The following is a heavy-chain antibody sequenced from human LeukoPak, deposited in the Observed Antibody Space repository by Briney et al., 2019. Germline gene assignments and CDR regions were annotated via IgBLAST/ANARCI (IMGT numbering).Heavy chain of an antibody. CDR3: ARDRASIAAVDY. D-gene: IGHD6-13*01. CDR2: ISSSSSYI. CDR1: GLTFSSYS. Sequence: GGSLRLSCAASGLTFSSYSMNWVRQAPGKGLEWVSSISSSSSYIYYADSVKGRFTISRDNAKNSLYLQMNSLRAEDTAVYYCARDRASIAAVDYWGQGTLVTVSS. V-gene: IGHV3-21*01. J-gene: IGHJ4*02.